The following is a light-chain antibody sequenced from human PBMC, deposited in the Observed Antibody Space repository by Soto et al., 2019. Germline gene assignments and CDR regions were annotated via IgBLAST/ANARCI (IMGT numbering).Light chain of an antibody. V-gene: IGKV3-20*01. J-gene: IGKJ1*01. Sequence: EIVLTKSQGTLSLSPGERATLSCRASQSVSSNYLAWCQQKPGQAPRLLIYGASSRATGIPDRFSGSGSGTDFTLTISRLEPEDFAVYYCQQYGNSPWTFGQGTKVEIK. CDR3: QQYGNSPWT. CDR1: QSVSSNY. CDR2: GAS.